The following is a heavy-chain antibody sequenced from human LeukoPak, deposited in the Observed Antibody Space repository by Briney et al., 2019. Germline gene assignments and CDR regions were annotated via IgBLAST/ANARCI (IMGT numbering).Heavy chain of an antibody. D-gene: IGHD3-22*01. CDR1: GGSISSGGYY. J-gene: IGHJ4*02. CDR3: AREKLYYYDSSGYLGYFDY. V-gene: IGHV4-31*03. CDR2: IYYSGST. Sequence: SQTLSLTCTVSGGSISSGGYYWSWIRQHPGKGLEWIGYIYYSGSTYYNPSLKSRVTISVDTSKNQFSLKLSSVTAADTAVYYCAREKLYYYDSSGYLGYFDYWGQGTLVTVPS.